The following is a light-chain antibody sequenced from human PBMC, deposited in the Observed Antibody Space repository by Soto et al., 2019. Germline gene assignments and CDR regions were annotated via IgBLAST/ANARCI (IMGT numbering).Light chain of an antibody. J-gene: IGLJ3*02. Sequence: QSALTQPPSASGSPGQSVTISCTGTSSDVGSSNFVSWYQLHPGKVPKLMIYEVYRRPSGVPELFSGSKSGNTASPTVSGLQADYEADYYCWSVGGTFTSGSKIMVFGGGTKLTVL. CDR1: SSDVGSSNF. CDR3: WSVGGTFTSGSKIMV. CDR2: EVY. V-gene: IGLV2-8*01.